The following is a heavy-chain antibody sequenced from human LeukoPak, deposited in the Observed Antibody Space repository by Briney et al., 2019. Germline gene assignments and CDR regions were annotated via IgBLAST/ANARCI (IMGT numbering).Heavy chain of an antibody. V-gene: IGHV3-23*01. Sequence: PGGSLRLSCAASGFTFNNYAMKWVRQAPGKGLEWVSEIGASGDGAHYVDSVKGRFTISRDNAKNTLYLQMNSLRAEDTAVYYCARVTAVAGTSVGVDAWGQGILVTVS. CDR2: IGASGDGA. D-gene: IGHD6-19*01. CDR1: GFTFNNYA. J-gene: IGHJ4*02. CDR3: ARVTAVAGTSVGVDA.